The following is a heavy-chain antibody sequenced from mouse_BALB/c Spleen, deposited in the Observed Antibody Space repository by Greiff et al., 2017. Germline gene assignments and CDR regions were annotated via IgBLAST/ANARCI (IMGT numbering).Heavy chain of an antibody. D-gene: IGHD3-1*01. CDR1: GYAFSSYW. V-gene: IGHV1-80*01. Sequence: QVQLQQSGAELARPGASVKISCKASGYAFSSYWMNWVKQRPGQGLEWIGQIYPGDGDTNYNGKFKGKATLTADKSSSTAYMQLSSLTSEDSAVYFCARGARATTWFAYWGQGTLVTVSA. CDR3: ARGARATTWFAY. CDR2: IYPGDGDT. J-gene: IGHJ3*01.